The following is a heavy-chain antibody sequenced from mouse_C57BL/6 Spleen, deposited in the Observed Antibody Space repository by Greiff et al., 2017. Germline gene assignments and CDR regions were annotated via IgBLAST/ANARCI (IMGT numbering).Heavy chain of an antibody. Sequence: QVQLQQSGAELVKPGASVKISCKASGYAFSSYWMNWVKQRPGKGLEWIGQIYPGDGDTNYNGKFKGKATLTADKSSSTAYMQLSSLTSEDSAVYFWARGDYYGSRGFDYWGQGTTLTVSS. V-gene: IGHV1-80*01. CDR2: IYPGDGDT. J-gene: IGHJ2*01. CDR1: GYAFSSYW. CDR3: ARGDYYGSRGFDY. D-gene: IGHD1-1*01.